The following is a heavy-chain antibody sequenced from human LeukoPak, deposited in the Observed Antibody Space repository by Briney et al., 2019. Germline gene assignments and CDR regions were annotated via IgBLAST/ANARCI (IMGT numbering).Heavy chain of an antibody. D-gene: IGHD6-19*01. Sequence: GESLRLSCAASGFTFSSYSMNWVRQAPGKGLEWVSYISSIRRTIYYAESVKGRFTISRDNAKNSLYLQMNSLRDEDTAVYYCARDVMRGAVAGRVYWGQGTLVTVSS. V-gene: IGHV3-48*02. CDR1: GFTFSSYS. J-gene: IGHJ4*02. CDR2: ISSIRRTI. CDR3: ARDVMRGAVAGRVY.